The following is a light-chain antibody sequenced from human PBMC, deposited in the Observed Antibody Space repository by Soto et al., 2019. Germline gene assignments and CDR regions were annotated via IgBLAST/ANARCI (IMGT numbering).Light chain of an antibody. J-gene: IGKJ3*01. CDR1: QSISSW. CDR2: DAS. Sequence: DIQMTQSPSTLSASVGDRVTITWRASQSISSWLAWYQQKPGKAPKLLIYDASSLESGVPSRFSGSGSGTEFTLTISSLQPDDFATYYCQQYNSYLFTFGPGTKVDIK. CDR3: QQYNSYLFT. V-gene: IGKV1-5*01.